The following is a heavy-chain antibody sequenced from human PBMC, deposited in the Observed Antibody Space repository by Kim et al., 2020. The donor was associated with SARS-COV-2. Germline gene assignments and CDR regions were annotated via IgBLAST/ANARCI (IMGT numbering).Heavy chain of an antibody. CDR2: IYYSGST. CDR1: GGSISSGGYY. Sequence: SETLSLTCTVSGGSISSGGYYWSWIRQHPGKGLEWIGYIYYSGSTYYNPSLKSRVTISVDTSKNQFSLKLSSVTAADTAVYYCARASILEWLLALRIPDAFDIWGQGTMVTVSS. J-gene: IGHJ3*02. D-gene: IGHD3-3*01. V-gene: IGHV4-31*03. CDR3: ARASILEWLLALRIPDAFDI.